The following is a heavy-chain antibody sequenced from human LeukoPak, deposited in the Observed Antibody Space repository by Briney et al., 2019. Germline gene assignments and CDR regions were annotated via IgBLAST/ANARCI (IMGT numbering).Heavy chain of an antibody. V-gene: IGHV1-46*01. Sequence: ASVKVSCKASGYTLTGYYMHWVRQAPGQGLEWMGIINPSGGSTSYAQKFQGRVTMTRDTSTSTVYMELSSLRSEDTAVYYCARAAARRDFDYWGQGTLVTVSS. CDR1: GYTLTGYY. CDR3: ARAAARRDFDY. CDR2: INPSGGST. D-gene: IGHD6-6*01. J-gene: IGHJ4*02.